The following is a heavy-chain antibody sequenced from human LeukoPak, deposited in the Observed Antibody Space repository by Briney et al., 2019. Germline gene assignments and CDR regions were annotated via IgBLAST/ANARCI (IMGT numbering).Heavy chain of an antibody. J-gene: IGHJ5*02. V-gene: IGHV3-53*01. D-gene: IGHD1-7*01. CDR1: GFIVSNNY. Sequence: GGSLRLSCAASGFIVSNNYMTWVRQAPGKGLEWVSVIYSDGTTYYADSVQGRFTISRDNSKNTLYLELNSLRAEDTAVYYCARDRSFRNYGWFDPWGQGTRVTVSS. CDR2: IYSDGTT. CDR3: ARDRSFRNYGWFDP.